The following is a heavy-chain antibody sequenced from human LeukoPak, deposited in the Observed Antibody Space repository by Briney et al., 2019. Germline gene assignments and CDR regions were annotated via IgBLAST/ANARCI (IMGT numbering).Heavy chain of an antibody. J-gene: IGHJ4*02. CDR2: ISSSSSTI. CDR1: GFTFSSYS. V-gene: IGHV3-48*01. CDR3: AKQRWLQFYYFDY. D-gene: IGHD5-24*01. Sequence: GGSLRLSCAASGFTFSSYSMNWVRQAPGKGLEWVSYISSSSSTIYYADSVKGRFTISRDNSKNTLYLQMNSLRAEDTAVYYCAKQRWLQFYYFDYWGQGTLVTVSS.